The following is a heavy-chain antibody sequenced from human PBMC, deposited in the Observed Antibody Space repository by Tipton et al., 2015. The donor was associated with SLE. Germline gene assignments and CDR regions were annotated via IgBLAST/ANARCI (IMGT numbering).Heavy chain of an antibody. D-gene: IGHD3-3*01. CDR1: GDSISSSSYY. Sequence: TLSLTCTVSGDSISSSSYYWGWIRQPPGKGLEWIGSIYYSGSTYYNPSLKSRVTISVDTSKNQFSLKLSSVTAADTAVYYCARFRYYDLLYYFDYWGQGTLVTVSS. J-gene: IGHJ4*02. CDR3: ARFRYYDLLYYFDY. CDR2: IYYSGST. V-gene: IGHV4-39*07.